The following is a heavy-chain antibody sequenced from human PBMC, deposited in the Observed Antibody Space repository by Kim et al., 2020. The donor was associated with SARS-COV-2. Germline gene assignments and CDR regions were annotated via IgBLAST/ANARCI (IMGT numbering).Heavy chain of an antibody. CDR1: GGSFSGYY. CDR2: INHSGST. V-gene: IGHV4-34*01. D-gene: IGHD2-21*01. J-gene: IGHJ4*02. CDR3: ARVGATTSLVVVIAIRGYYCDY. Sequence: SETLSLTCAVYGGSFSGYYWSWIRQPPGKGLEWIGEINHSGSTNYNPSLKSRVTISVDTSKNQFSLKLSSVTAADTAVYYCARVGATTSLVVVIAIRGYYCDYWGQGTLVTVSS.